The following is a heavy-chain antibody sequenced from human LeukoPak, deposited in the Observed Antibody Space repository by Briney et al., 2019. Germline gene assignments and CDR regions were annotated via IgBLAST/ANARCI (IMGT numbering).Heavy chain of an antibody. J-gene: IGHJ4*02. CDR1: GFTFSSYR. CDR2: ISSSSSYI. D-gene: IGHD2-2*01. Sequence: GGSLRLSCAASGFTFSSYRMNWVRQAPGKGLEWVSSISSSSSYIYYADSVKGRFTISRDNAKNSLYLQMNSLRAEDTAVYYCARDSSSTSCYGYWGQGTLVTVSS. CDR3: ARDSSSTSCYGY. V-gene: IGHV3-21*01.